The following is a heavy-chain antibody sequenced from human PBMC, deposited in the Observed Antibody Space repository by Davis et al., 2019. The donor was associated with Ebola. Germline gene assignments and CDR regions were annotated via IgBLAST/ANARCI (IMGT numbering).Heavy chain of an antibody. CDR2: IITYYGNT. J-gene: IGHJ3*02. Sequence: ASVKVSCKASGYTFTSYAISWVRQAPGQGLEWMGWIITYYGNTNYAQKLQGRVTMTTDTSTSTAYLEMRSLRSDDTAVYYCARGVTVGIDAFDIWGQGTMVTVSS. V-gene: IGHV1-18*01. D-gene: IGHD1-20*01. CDR1: GYTFTSYA. CDR3: ARGVTVGIDAFDI.